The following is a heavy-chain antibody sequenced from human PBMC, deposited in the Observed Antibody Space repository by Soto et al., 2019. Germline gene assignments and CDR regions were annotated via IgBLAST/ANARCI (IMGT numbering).Heavy chain of an antibody. Sequence: QLQLQESGPGLVKPSETLSLTCTVSGGSISSSSYYWGWIRQPPGKGLEWIGSIYYSGSTYYNPSLKSRVTISVDTSKNQFSLKLSSVTAADTAVYYCARQLYDFLSAPNWFDPWGQGTLVTVSS. CDR1: GGSISSSSYY. CDR2: IYYSGST. CDR3: ARQLYDFLSAPNWFDP. V-gene: IGHV4-39*01. J-gene: IGHJ5*02. D-gene: IGHD3-3*01.